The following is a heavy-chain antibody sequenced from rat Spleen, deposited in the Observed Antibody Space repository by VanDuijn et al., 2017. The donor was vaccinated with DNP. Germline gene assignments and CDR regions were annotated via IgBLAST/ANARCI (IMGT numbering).Heavy chain of an antibody. J-gene: IGHJ2*01. CDR2: MRYNGDT. CDR1: GFSLTSYN. Sequence: QVQLKESGPGLVQPSQTLSLTCTVSGFSLTSYNVHWVRQPPGKGLEWMGRMRYNGDTSYNSALKSRLSISRDTSKNQVFLKMNSLQTDDTGTYYCTRGGTYFDNWGQGVMVTVSS. V-gene: IGHV2-63*01. D-gene: IGHD4-3*01. CDR3: TRGGTYFDN.